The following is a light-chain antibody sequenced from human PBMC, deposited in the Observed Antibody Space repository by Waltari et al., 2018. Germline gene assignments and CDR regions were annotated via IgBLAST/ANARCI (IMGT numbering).Light chain of an antibody. CDR3: QQYGGSPWT. CDR2: DTS. CDR1: QSIRASY. J-gene: IGKJ1*01. Sequence: EIVLTQSPGTLSLSPGERTTLSCRASQSIRASYFAWYQQKPGQAPRLLIYDTSRRVTGIPDRFSGSGSGTDFTLTINRLEPEDSAVYYCQQYGGSPWTFGQGTKVEIK. V-gene: IGKV3-20*01.